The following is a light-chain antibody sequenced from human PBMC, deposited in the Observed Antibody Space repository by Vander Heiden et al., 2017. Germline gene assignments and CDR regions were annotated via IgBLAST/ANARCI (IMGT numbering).Light chain of an antibody. V-gene: IGKV1-39*01. CDR3: QQSDSSPFT. Sequence: DIQMTQSPSSLSASVGDRVTIPCRASQSISDYLNWYQQKPGKAPNLLIYAASSLRSGVPSRFSGSGSGTDFALTISSLQPEDFATYYCQQSDSSPFTFGHGTKVDIK. CDR1: QSISDY. CDR2: AAS. J-gene: IGKJ3*01.